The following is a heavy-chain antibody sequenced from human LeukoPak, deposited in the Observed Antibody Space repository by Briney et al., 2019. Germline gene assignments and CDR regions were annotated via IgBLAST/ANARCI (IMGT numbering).Heavy chain of an antibody. J-gene: IGHJ4*02. CDR3: ARDGGPGSSVIY. CDR2: ISTSGST. Sequence: PSETLSLTCTVSGGSISSYYWSWIRQPPGKGLEWIGRISTSGSTNYNPSLKSRVTISVDTSKNQFSLKLSSVTAADTAVYYCARDGGPGSSVIYWGQGTLVTVSS. V-gene: IGHV4-4*08. D-gene: IGHD2-2*01. CDR1: GGSISSYY.